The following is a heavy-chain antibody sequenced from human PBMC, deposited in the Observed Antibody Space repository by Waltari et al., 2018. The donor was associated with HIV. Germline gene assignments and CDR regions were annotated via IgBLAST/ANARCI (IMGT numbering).Heavy chain of an antibody. CDR3: ARQIQCSGGSCHDAYFDY. Sequence: QVQLQESGPGLVKPSETLSLTCAVSGYSISSGYYWGWIRQPPGKGLEWIGSIYHSGGTDCNPSRMSRGTISVDTSKNQFSLKLSSVTAADTAVYYCARQIQCSGGSCHDAYFDYWGQGTLVTVSS. CDR2: IYHSGGT. D-gene: IGHD2-15*01. J-gene: IGHJ4*02. CDR1: GYSISSGYY. V-gene: IGHV4-38-2*01.